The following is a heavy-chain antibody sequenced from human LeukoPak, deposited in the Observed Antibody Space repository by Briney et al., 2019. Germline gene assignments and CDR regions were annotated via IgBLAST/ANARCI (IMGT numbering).Heavy chain of an antibody. CDR3: ARVTGYDFWSGYEPYYYYMDV. Sequence: ASVKVSCKASGGTFSSYAISWVRQAPGQGLEWMGRIVPILGIANYAQKFQGRVTITADKSTSTAYMELSSLRSEDTAVYYCARVTGYDFWSGYEPYYYYMDVWGKGTTVTVS. V-gene: IGHV1-69*04. J-gene: IGHJ6*03. D-gene: IGHD3-3*01. CDR2: IVPILGIA. CDR1: GGTFSSYA.